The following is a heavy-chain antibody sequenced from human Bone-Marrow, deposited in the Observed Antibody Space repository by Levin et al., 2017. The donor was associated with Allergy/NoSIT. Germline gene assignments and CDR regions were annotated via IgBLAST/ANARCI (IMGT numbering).Heavy chain of an antibody. Sequence: KVSCKGSGYSFTSYWISWVRQMPGKGLEWMGRIDPSDSYTNYSPSFQGHVTISADKSISTAYLQWSSLKASDTAMYYCARRRYCSGGQYWYFDLWGRGTLVTVSS. J-gene: IGHJ2*01. CDR1: GYSFTSYW. CDR3: ARRRYCSGGQYWYFDL. V-gene: IGHV5-10-1*01. D-gene: IGHD2-15*01. CDR2: IDPSDSYT.